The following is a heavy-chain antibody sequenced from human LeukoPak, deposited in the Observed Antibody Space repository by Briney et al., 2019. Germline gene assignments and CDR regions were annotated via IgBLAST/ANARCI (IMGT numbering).Heavy chain of an antibody. D-gene: IGHD2-2*01. CDR2: INPNSGGT. Sequence: ASVKVSCKASGYTFTGYYMHWVLQAPGQGLEWMGWINPNSGGTNYAQKFQGRVTMTRDTSISTAYMELSRLRSDDTAVYYCARAPYCSSTSCYWFYNWFDPWGQGTLVTVSS. CDR3: ARAPYCSSTSCYWFYNWFDP. J-gene: IGHJ5*02. V-gene: IGHV1-2*02. CDR1: GYTFTGYY.